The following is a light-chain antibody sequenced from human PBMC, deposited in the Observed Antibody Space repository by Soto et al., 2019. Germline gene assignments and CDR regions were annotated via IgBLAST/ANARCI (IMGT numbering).Light chain of an antibody. CDR3: GSYTSSSTLNWV. CDR1: TSDVSDYHY. CDR2: EVN. Sequence: QSALTQPASVSGSPGQSITISCTGTTSDVSDYHYVSWYQHHLGKAPKVIIYEVNNRPSRVSDRFSGSKSGNTASLTISGLQAEDDADYYCGSYTSSSTLNWVFGGGTKVTVL. J-gene: IGLJ3*02. V-gene: IGLV2-14*01.